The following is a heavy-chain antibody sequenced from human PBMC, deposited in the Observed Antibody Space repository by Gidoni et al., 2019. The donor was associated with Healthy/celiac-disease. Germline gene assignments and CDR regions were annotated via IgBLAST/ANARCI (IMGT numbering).Heavy chain of an antibody. CDR1: GFTFSDYY. CDR2: ISSSSSYT. D-gene: IGHD2-2*03. Sequence: QVQLVESGGGLVKPGGSLRLSCAASGFTFSDYYMSWIRQAPGKGLEWVSYISSSSSYTNYADSVKGRFTISRDNAKNSLYLQMNSLRAEDTAVYYCARDLDGSRESDYWGQGTLVTVSS. J-gene: IGHJ4*02. CDR3: ARDLDGSRESDY. V-gene: IGHV3-11*06.